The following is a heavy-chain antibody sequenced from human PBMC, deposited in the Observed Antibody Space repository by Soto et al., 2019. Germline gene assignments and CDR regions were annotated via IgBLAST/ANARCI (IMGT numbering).Heavy chain of an antibody. D-gene: IGHD6-13*01. CDR2: INAGNGNT. J-gene: IGHJ6*02. CDR3: ASSNIVAAPYGMDV. CDR1: GYTFTRYA. Sequence: APVKGSCKAAGYTFTRYAMHWVRLAHGQRLEWMGWINAGNGNTKYSQKFQGRVTITRDTSASTAYMELSSLRSEDTAVYYCASSNIVAAPYGMDVWGQGTTVTVSS. V-gene: IGHV1-3*01.